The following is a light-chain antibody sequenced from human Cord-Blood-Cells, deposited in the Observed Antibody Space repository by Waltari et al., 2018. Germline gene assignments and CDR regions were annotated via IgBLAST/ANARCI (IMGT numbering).Light chain of an antibody. CDR3: SSYAGSNNYV. CDR1: STDVGGYHH. CDR2: EVS. Sequence: QSALTQPPSASGSPGQSVTISCTGTSTDVGGYHHVSWYQQHPGKAPTLLIYEVSKRPSGVPDRFSGSKSGNTASLTVSGLQAEDEADYYCSSYAGSNNYVFGTGTKVTVL. V-gene: IGLV2-8*01. J-gene: IGLJ1*01.